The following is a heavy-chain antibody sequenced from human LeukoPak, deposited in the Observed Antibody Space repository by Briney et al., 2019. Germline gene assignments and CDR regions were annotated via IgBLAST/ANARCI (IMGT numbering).Heavy chain of an antibody. CDR1: GYTFTSYY. CDR2: INPSGGST. J-gene: IGHJ4*02. CDR3: ARDLPPTDYDFWSGSQSPDY. Sequence: ASVKVSCKASGYTFTSYYMHRVRQAPGQGLEWMGIINPSGGSTSYAQKFQGRVTMTRDTSTSTVYMELSSLRSEDTAVYYCARDLPPTDYDFWSGSQSPDYWGQGTLVTVSS. D-gene: IGHD3-3*01. V-gene: IGHV1-46*01.